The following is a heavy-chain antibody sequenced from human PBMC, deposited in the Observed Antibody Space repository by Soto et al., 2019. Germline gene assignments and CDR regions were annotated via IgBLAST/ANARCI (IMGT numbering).Heavy chain of an antibody. CDR2: ISSSGAVT. J-gene: IGHJ4*01. CDR1: GFVFTDYS. D-gene: IGHD1-1*01. CDR3: ASGWEQLEDFDF. Sequence: QVQLVQSGGGLVSPGGSLRLSCTASGFVFTDYSISWVRQAPGRGLEWIAFISSSGAVTYYADSVKGRFTVTRDNANNTVHLQMNSLGDEDAAVYYCASGWEQLEDFDFWAQGNLVTVSS. V-gene: IGHV3-11*01.